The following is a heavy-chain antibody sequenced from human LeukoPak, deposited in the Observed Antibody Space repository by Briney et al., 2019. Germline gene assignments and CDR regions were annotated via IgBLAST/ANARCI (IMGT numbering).Heavy chain of an antibody. D-gene: IGHD1-7*01. Sequence: ASVKVSCKVSGYTLTELSMHWVRQAPGKGLEGMGGFDPEDGETIYAQRFQGRVTMTEDTSTDTAYMELSSLRSEGTAVYYCATANTRTSAITVYYYYMDVWGKGTTVTVSS. CDR3: ATANTRTSAITVYYYYMDV. CDR2: FDPEDGET. V-gene: IGHV1-24*01. CDR1: GYTLTELS. J-gene: IGHJ6*03.